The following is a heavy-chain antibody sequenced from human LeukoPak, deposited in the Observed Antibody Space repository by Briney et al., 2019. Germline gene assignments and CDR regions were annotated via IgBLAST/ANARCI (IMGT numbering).Heavy chain of an antibody. Sequence: GRSLRLSCAASGFTFSSYGMHWVRQAPGKGLEWVAVISYDGSNKYYADSVKGRFTISRDNSKNTLYLQMNSLRAEDTAVYYCARGRGRFLEWLLTDYWGQGTLVTVSS. CDR1: GFTFSSYG. V-gene: IGHV3-30*03. D-gene: IGHD3-3*01. CDR3: ARGRGRFLEWLLTDY. CDR2: ISYDGSNK. J-gene: IGHJ4*02.